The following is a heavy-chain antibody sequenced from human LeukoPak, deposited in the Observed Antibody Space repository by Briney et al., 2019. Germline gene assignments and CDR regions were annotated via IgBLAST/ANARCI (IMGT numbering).Heavy chain of an antibody. Sequence: ASVKVSCKASGYTFTSYGISWVRQAPGQGLEWMGWISAYNGNTNYAQKLQGRVTMTTDTSTSTAYMELRSLRSDDTAVYYCARDSDSSSWLQNLYYYYGMDVWGQGTTVTVSS. J-gene: IGHJ6*02. CDR1: GYTFTSYG. CDR2: ISAYNGNT. V-gene: IGHV1-18*01. D-gene: IGHD6-13*01. CDR3: ARDSDSSSWLQNLYYYYGMDV.